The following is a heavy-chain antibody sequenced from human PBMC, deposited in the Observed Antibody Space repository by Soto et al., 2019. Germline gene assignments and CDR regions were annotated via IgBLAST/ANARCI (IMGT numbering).Heavy chain of an antibody. Sequence: GGSLTLSCVASGYTFNRYRMNLVLQAPGKGLDWVSSVTSSSSSMLYAYSVKGRFTISRDDSKDSLFLQMNSLTAADTAVYYCARGADFASSDCVLGYWGQGPLVT. CDR1: GYTFNRYR. V-gene: IGHV3-21*01. CDR2: VTSSSSSM. J-gene: IGHJ4*02. CDR3: ARGADFASSDCVLGY. D-gene: IGHD3-22*01.